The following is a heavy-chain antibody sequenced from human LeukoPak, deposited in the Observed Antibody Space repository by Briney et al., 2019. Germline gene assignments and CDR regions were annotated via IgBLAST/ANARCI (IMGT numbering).Heavy chain of an antibody. V-gene: IGHV4-34*01. J-gene: IGHJ5*02. Sequence: SETLSLTCAVYGGSSSGYYWSWIRQPPGKGLEWIGEINHSGSTNYNPSLKSRVTISVDTSKNQFSLKLSSVTAADTAVYYCARRKSIAAAGRWNWFDPWGQGTLVTVSS. CDR2: INHSGST. CDR3: ARRKSIAAAGRWNWFDP. CDR1: GGSSSGYY. D-gene: IGHD6-13*01.